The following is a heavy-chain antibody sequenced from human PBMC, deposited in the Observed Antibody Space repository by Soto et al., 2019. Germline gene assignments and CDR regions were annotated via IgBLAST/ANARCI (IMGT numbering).Heavy chain of an antibody. CDR1: GFILSDCA. CDR2: ISSSSVI. D-gene: IGHD5-12*01. V-gene: IGHV3-48*01. CDR3: ARGFPYEYSGYDTNFDY. J-gene: IGHJ4*02. Sequence: GGSLRLSCATSGFILSDCAMNWVRQAPGKGLEWVSYISSSSVIDYADSVKGRFTASRDNARNSLYLQMNSLRAEDTAVYYCARGFPYEYSGYDTNFDYWGQGTLVTVSS.